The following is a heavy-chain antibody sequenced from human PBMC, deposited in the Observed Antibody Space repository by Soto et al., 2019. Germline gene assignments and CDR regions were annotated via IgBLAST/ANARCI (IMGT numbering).Heavy chain of an antibody. CDR1: GFTFDDYS. CDR3: AKVGAVTDYTTLDY. CDR2: ISWDGRST. Sequence: EVQLVQSGGVVVQPGGSLRLSCASSGFTFDDYSMHWVRQVPGKGLEWVSLISWDGRSTFYADSVKGRFTISRDNSKNSLHLPMNSLTTEDTAFYSCAKVGAVTDYTTLDYCGQGAVVTVSS. J-gene: IGHJ4*02. D-gene: IGHD4-4*01. V-gene: IGHV3-43*01.